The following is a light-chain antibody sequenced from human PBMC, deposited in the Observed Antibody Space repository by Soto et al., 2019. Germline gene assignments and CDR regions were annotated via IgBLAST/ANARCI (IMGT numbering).Light chain of an antibody. CDR2: GAS. V-gene: IGKV3-20*01. J-gene: IGKJ5*01. CDR3: QQYGTSVPIT. Sequence: EIVLTQSPGTLSLSPKERATISCRASQSVSSSYLAWYQQKPGQAPRLLIYGASSRATGIPDRFSGSGSGTDFTLTISRLEPEDFAVYYCQQYGTSVPITFGQGTRLEIK. CDR1: QSVSSSY.